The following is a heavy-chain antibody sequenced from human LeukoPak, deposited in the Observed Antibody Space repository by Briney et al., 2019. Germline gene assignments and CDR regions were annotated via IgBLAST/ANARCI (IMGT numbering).Heavy chain of an antibody. Sequence: ASVKVSCKASGYTFTSYDINWVRQATGQGLEWMGWMNPNSGNTGYAQKFQGRVTMTRNTSISTAYMELSSLRSEDTAVYYCARGHVIQLWDPYYYGMDVWGQGTTVTVSS. J-gene: IGHJ6*02. CDR3: ARGHVIQLWDPYYYGMDV. CDR2: MNPNSGNT. D-gene: IGHD5-18*01. V-gene: IGHV1-8*01. CDR1: GYTFTSYD.